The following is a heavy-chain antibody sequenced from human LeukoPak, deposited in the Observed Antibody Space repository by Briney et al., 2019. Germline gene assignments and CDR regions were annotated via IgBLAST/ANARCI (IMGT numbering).Heavy chain of an antibody. Sequence: ASVKVSCKASDYTFTSYGISWLRQAPGQGLEWMGWISAYDGNTNYVQKFQGRVTITTDTSTSTAYMELRSLRSDDTAVYYCARDAPYFDDTSGYPFDDWGQGTLVTVSS. CDR1: DYTFTSYG. V-gene: IGHV1-18*04. J-gene: IGHJ4*02. CDR3: ARDAPYFDDTSGYPFDD. D-gene: IGHD3-22*01. CDR2: ISAYDGNT.